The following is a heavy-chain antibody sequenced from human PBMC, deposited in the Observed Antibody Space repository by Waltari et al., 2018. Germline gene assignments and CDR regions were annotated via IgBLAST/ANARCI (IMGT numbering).Heavy chain of an antibody. CDR1: GVSITGYY. V-gene: IGHV4-4*07. CDR3: ARGIDRGNGRWFDP. D-gene: IGHD1-1*01. J-gene: IGHJ5*02. Sequence: QVQLQESGPGLVKPSETLSLTCAVSGVSITGYYWSWIRQAAGKGLEWSGRMSTSGTSNYNPSLKTRVTMSVDTSKNQFSLRLSSVTVADTAVYYCARGIDRGNGRWFDPWGQGTLVTVSS. CDR2: MSTSGTS.